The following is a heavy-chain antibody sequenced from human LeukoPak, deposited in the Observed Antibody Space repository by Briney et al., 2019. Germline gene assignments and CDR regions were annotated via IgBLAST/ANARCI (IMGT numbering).Heavy chain of an antibody. J-gene: IGHJ4*02. CDR1: GFTFTNYA. Sequence: GASLRLSCAASGFTFTNYAMSWVRQAPGKGLEWVSAISGAGDNTYYADSVKGRFTISRDNSKNTLYLQMNGLRAEDTAVYYCAKDAVAGAWGSRFDYWGQGTLVTVSS. V-gene: IGHV3-23*01. CDR2: ISGAGDNT. D-gene: IGHD6-19*01. CDR3: AKDAVAGAWGSRFDY.